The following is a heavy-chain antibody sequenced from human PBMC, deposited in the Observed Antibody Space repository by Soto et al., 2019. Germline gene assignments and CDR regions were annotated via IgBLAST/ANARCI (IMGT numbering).Heavy chain of an antibody. V-gene: IGHV4-39*01. D-gene: IGHD3-10*01. CDR3: ARVPTRITISYYYYGMDV. CDR1: GGSISSSSYY. Sequence: ASETLSLTCTVSGGSISSSSYYWGWIRQPPGKGLEWIGSIYYSGSTYYNPSLKSRVTISLDTSKNQFSLKLSSVTAADTAVYYCARVPTRITISYYYYGMDVWGQGTTVTVSS. J-gene: IGHJ6*02. CDR2: IYYSGST.